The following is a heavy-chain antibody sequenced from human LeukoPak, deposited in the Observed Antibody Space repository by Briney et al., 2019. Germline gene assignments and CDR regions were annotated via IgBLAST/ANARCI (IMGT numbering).Heavy chain of an antibody. J-gene: IGHJ4*02. D-gene: IGHD6-19*01. V-gene: IGHV5-51*01. CDR1: GYSFTSYW. CDR2: IYPGDSDT. Sequence: GESLKISCKGSGYSFTSYWIGWVRQMPGKGLEWMGIIYPGDSDTRYSPSFQGRVTISADKSISTAYPQWSSLKASDTAMYYCARQDSSGWYYFDYWGQGTLVTVSS. CDR3: ARQDSSGWYYFDY.